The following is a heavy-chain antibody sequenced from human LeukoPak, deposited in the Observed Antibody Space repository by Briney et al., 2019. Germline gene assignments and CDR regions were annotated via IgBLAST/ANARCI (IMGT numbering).Heavy chain of an antibody. V-gene: IGHV1-2*02. J-gene: IGHJ4*02. CDR2: INPNSGGT. Sequence: APVKVSCKASGYTFTGYYMHWVRQAPGQGLEWMGWINPNSGGTNYAQKFQGRVTMTRDTSISTAYMELSRLRSDDTAVYYCARGGRDYGSGSYYNPGDYWGQGTLVTVSS. CDR3: ARGGRDYGSGSYYNPGDY. D-gene: IGHD3-10*01. CDR1: GYTFTGYY.